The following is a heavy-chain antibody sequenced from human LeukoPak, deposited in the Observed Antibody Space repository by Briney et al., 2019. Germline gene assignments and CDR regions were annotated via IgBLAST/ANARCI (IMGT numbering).Heavy chain of an antibody. J-gene: IGHJ3*02. Sequence: PSETLSLTCTVSGGSISSSSYYWGWIRQPPGKGLEWIGSIYYSGSTYYNPALKSRVTISVEKSKTQSSLKLSSVPAADTAVYYCASRGELRSFDWLFNGDAFDIWGQGTMVTVSS. D-gene: IGHD3-9*01. V-gene: IGHV4-39*01. CDR2: IYYSGST. CDR1: GGSISSSSYY. CDR3: ASRGELRSFDWLFNGDAFDI.